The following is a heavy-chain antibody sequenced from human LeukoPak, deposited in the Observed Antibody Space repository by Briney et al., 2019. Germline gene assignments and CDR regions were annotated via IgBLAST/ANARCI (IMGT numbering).Heavy chain of an antibody. CDR2: IYDCGST. CDR3: ARDCSGGSCYGAFDI. V-gene: IGHV4-30-4*01. D-gene: IGHD2-15*01. Sequence: WIGYIYDCGSTYYTPSLKSRITISVDTSENRFSLKLSSVTATDTAVYYCARDCSGGSCYGAFDIWGQGTMVTVSS. J-gene: IGHJ3*02.